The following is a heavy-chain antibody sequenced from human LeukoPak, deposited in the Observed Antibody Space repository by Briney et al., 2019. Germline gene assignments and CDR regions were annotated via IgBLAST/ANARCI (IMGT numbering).Heavy chain of an antibody. CDR3: ARNAGYSDLNY. Sequence: TSETLSLTCAVSGDSFSSNNYWTWVRQPPGKGLEWIGEIYRSGATNYNPSLKSRVTVSLDKSKNQFSLRLNSVTAADTAIYYCARNAGYSDLNYWGQGVLDTVSS. CDR2: IYRSGAT. D-gene: IGHD3-22*01. V-gene: IGHV4-4*02. CDR1: GDSFSSNNY. J-gene: IGHJ4*02.